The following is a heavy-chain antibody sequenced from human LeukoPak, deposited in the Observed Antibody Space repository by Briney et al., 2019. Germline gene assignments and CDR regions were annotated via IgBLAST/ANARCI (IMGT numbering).Heavy chain of an antibody. CDR3: ARHRGARSSWYRSAFDI. Sequence: TSETLSLTCTVSGGSISSSSYYWGWIRQPPGKGLEWIGEINHSGSTNYNPSLKSRVTISVDTSKNQFSLKLSSVTAADTAVYYCARHRGARSSWYRSAFDIWGQGTMVTVSS. CDR1: GGSISSSSYY. D-gene: IGHD6-13*01. J-gene: IGHJ3*02. CDR2: INHSGST. V-gene: IGHV4-39*01.